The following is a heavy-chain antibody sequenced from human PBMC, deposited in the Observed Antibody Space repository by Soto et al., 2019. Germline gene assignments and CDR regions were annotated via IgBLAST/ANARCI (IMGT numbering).Heavy chain of an antibody. V-gene: IGHV6-1*01. CDR1: GDSVSSNSAA. CDR2: TYYRSKSYN. J-gene: IGHJ4*02. Sequence: SQTLSLTCAISGDSVSSNSAAWNWIRHSPSRGLEWLGRTYYRSKSYNDYAVSMRSRITINPDTTKNQFSLQLNSATPEDTAVYYCATWRFDYWGQGTLVTVSS. CDR3: ATWRFDY.